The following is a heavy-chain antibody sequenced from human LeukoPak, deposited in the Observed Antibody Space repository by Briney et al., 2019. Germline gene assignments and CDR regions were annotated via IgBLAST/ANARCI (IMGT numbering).Heavy chain of an antibody. D-gene: IGHD3-22*01. CDR2: IYYSGST. Sequence: SETLSLTCTVSGGSISSYYWSWIRQPPGKGLEWIGYIYYSGSTNYNPSPKSRVTISVDTSKNRFSLKLSSVTAADTAVYYCARLDDSSGFAFDIWGQGTMVTVSS. V-gene: IGHV4-59*08. CDR1: GGSISSYY. CDR3: ARLDDSSGFAFDI. J-gene: IGHJ3*02.